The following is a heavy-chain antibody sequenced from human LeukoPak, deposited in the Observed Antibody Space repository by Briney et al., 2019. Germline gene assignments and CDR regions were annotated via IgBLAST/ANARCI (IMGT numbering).Heavy chain of an antibody. Sequence: GGSLRLSCAASGFTFSGYSMNWVRQAPGKGLEWVSGMNWNGGTTGYGDSVKGRFTISRDNAKNSLYLQMNSLRAEDTALYYCARDSGRYCFDYWGQGTLVTVSS. D-gene: IGHD1-26*01. J-gene: IGHJ4*02. CDR3: ARDSGRYCFDY. V-gene: IGHV3-20*04. CDR1: GFTFSGYS. CDR2: MNWNGGTT.